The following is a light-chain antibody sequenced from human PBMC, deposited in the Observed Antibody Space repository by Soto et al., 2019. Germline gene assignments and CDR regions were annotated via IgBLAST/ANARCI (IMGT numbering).Light chain of an antibody. CDR1: YSDVGGYNR. Sequence: QSALTQPASVSGSPGQSITISCTGTYSDVGGYNRVSWYQHHPGRCPKMLIFEVLNRPSGISDRFSGSKSGDTASLTISGLQPEDEADYYCVSYIDSSKTHWVFGGGTKVTVL. CDR2: EVL. CDR3: VSYIDSSKTHWV. V-gene: IGLV2-14*01. J-gene: IGLJ3*02.